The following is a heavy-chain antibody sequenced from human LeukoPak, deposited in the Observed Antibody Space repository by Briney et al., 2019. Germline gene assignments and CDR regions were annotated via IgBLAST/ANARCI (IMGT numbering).Heavy chain of an antibody. CDR2: IFYSGSN. V-gene: IGHV4-59*12. CDR1: GGSISNYY. CDR3: AKSNGYGLVDI. J-gene: IGHJ3*02. Sequence: SETLSLTCTLSGGSISNYYWGWIRQPPGESLEWIGNIFYSGSNYYSPSIKSRVTISVDTSRNQFSLKLNSVTAADTAVYYCAKSNGYGLVDIWGQGTMVTVSS. D-gene: IGHD3-10*01.